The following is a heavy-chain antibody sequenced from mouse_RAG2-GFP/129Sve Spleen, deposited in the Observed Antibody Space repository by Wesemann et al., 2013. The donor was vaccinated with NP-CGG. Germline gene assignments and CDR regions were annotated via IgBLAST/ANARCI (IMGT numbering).Heavy chain of an antibody. D-gene: IGHD2-4*01. CDR2: INTYTGEP. CDR3: ARSDYDYDVGWYFDV. V-gene: IGHV9-1*02. Sequence: GETVKISCKASGYTFTNYGMNWVKQAPGKGLKWMGWINTYTGEPTYADDFKGRFAFSLETSASTAYLQINNLKNEDMATYFCARSDYDYDVGWYFDVWGAGTTVTVSS. J-gene: IGHJ1*01. CDR1: GYTFTNYG.